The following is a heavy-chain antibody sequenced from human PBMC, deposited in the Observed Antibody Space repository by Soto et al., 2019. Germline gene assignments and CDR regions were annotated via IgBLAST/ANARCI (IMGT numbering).Heavy chain of an antibody. D-gene: IGHD6-19*01. CDR1: GYTFTSYG. Sequence: ASVKVSCKASGYTFTSYGISWVRQAPGQGLEWIGWISAYNGNTNYAQKQQGRVTMTTDTSTSTANMELRSLRSDDTAVYYFARDLRYSSGWYLFDPWGQGTLVTVSS. J-gene: IGHJ5*02. V-gene: IGHV1-18*01. CDR2: ISAYNGNT. CDR3: ARDLRYSSGWYLFDP.